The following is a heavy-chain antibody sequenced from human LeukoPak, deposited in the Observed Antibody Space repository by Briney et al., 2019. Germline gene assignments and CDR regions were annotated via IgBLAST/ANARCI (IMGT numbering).Heavy chain of an antibody. CDR3: ARDRWEPLTVFDH. CDR2: ISSSSSYI. J-gene: IGHJ4*02. D-gene: IGHD1-26*01. CDR1: GFTFSSYS. V-gene: IGHV3-21*01. Sequence: GGSLRLSCAASGFTFSSYSMNWVRQAPGKGLEWXXSISSSSSYIYYADSVKGRFTISRDNAKNSLYLQMNSLRAEDTAVYYCARDRWEPLTVFDHWGQGTLVAVSS.